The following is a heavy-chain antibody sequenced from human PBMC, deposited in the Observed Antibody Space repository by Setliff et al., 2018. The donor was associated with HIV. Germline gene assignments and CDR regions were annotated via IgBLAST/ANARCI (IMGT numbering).Heavy chain of an antibody. CDR2: IYYSGST. J-gene: IGHJ5*02. D-gene: IGHD3-16*01. V-gene: IGHV4-39*01. CDR3: ARRTFGSGRIDP. Sequence: PSETLSLTCTVSGGSISSNNYFWGWIRQPPEKGLEWIGSIYYSGSTYYNPSLKSRVTISVDTSKNQFSLKLRSVTATDTAVYYCARRTFGSGRIDPWGQGTLVTVSS. CDR1: GGSISSNNYF.